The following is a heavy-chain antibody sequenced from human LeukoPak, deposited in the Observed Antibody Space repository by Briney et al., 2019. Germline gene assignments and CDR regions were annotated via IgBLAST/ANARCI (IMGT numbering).Heavy chain of an antibody. Sequence: SQTLSLTCTVSGGSISSGDYYWSWIRQPPGKGLEWIGYIYYSGSTYYNPSLKSRVTISVDTSKNQFSLKLSSVTAADTAVYYCTRGSRGMDFDYWGQGTLVTVSS. CDR1: GGSISSGDYY. V-gene: IGHV4-30-4*01. J-gene: IGHJ4*02. CDR3: TRGSRGMDFDY. D-gene: IGHD2-8*01. CDR2: IYYSGST.